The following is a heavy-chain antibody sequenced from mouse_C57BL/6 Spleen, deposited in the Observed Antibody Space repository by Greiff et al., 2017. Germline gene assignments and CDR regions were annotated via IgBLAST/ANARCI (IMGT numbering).Heavy chain of an antibody. CDR3: ARHHKGNYYAMDY. CDR2: IWSDGST. J-gene: IGHJ4*01. CDR1: GFSLTSYG. Sequence: VKLVESGPGLVAPSQSLSITCTVSGFSLTSYGVHWVRQPPGKGLEWLVVIWSDGSTTYNSALKSRLSISKDNSKSQVFLKMNSLQTDDTAMYYCARHHKGNYYAMDYWGQGTSVTVSS. V-gene: IGHV2-6-1*01. D-gene: IGHD6-1*01.